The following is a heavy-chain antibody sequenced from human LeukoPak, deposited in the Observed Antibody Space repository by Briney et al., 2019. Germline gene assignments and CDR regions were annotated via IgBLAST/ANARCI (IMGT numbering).Heavy chain of an antibody. D-gene: IGHD3-22*01. J-gene: IGHJ5*02. CDR2: INSDGINT. CDR1: GFTFSNYW. Sequence: YPGGSLRLSCAASGFTFSNYWIHWVRQAPGKGLVWVSRINSDGINTSYADSVKGRFTISRDNAKNTLNLQMNSLRAEDTAVYYCARDLGQYYDTSDNWFDPWGQGTLVTVSS. CDR3: ARDLGQYYDTSDNWFDP. V-gene: IGHV3-74*01.